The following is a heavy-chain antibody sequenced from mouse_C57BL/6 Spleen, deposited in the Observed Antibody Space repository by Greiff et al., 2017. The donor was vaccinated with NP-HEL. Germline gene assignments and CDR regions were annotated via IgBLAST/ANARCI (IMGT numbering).Heavy chain of an antibody. J-gene: IGHJ4*01. CDR3: ARGSITTVVVPMDY. CDR2: ISYSGST. V-gene: IGHV3-1*01. D-gene: IGHD1-1*01. Sequence: VQLQQSGPGMVKPSQSLSLTCTVTGYSITSGYDWHWIRHFPGNKLEWMGYISYSGSTNYNPSLKSRISITHDTSKNHFFLKLNSVTTEDTATYYCARGSITTVVVPMDYWGQGTSVTVSS. CDR1: GYSITSGYD.